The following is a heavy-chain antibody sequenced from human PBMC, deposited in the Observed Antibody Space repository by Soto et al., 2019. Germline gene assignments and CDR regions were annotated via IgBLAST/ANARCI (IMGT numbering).Heavy chain of an antibody. CDR3: AKGGLGDCSTTSCLFHFDY. D-gene: IGHD2-2*01. CDR2: IIGNGDSP. Sequence: GGSLRLSCAASGFTFSSSALGWVRQAPGKGLEWVSSIIGNGDSPFYVDSVKGRFTVSTDSSKSTLFLQMDSLRVEDTAVYYCAKGGLGDCSTTSCLFHFDYWGLGALVTVSS. CDR1: GFTFSSSA. J-gene: IGHJ4*02. V-gene: IGHV3-23*01.